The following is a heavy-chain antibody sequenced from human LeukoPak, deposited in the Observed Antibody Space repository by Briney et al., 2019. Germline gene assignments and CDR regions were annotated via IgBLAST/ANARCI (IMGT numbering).Heavy chain of an antibody. J-gene: IGHJ5*02. V-gene: IGHV4-30-4*08. CDR2: IYYSGST. Sequence: SETLSLTCTVSGGSISSGDYYWSWIRQPPGKGLEWIGYIYYSGSTYYNPSLKSRVTISVDTSKNQFSLKLSSVTAADTAVYYCARDCSSTSCPNWFDPWGQGTLVTVSS. D-gene: IGHD2-2*01. CDR3: ARDCSSTSCPNWFDP. CDR1: GGSISSGDYY.